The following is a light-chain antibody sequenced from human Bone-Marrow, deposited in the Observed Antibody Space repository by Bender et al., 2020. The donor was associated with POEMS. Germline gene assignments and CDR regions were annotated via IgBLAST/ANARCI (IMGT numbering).Light chain of an antibody. CDR1: NSDIGTYDL. J-gene: IGLJ3*02. CDR2: EVY. CDR3: SSYTRRGTLV. Sequence: QSALTQPRSVSGSPGQSVTISCTGTNSDIGTYDLVSWYQQPPDTAPKLIIYEVYYRPSGVPDRFYAFKSGNTASLTISGLQPEDAADYYCSSYTRRGTLVFGGGTKLTVL. V-gene: IGLV2-18*02.